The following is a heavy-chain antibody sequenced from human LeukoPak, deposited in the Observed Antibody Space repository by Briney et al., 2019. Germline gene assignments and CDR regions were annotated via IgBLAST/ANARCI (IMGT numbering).Heavy chain of an antibody. CDR3: ARPRSSSGFRHDAFDI. Sequence: GGSLRLSCAASGFTFDDYGMSWVRQAPGKGLEWVSGINWNGGSTGYADPVKGRFTISRDNAKNSLYLQMNSLRAEDTALYYCARPRSSSGFRHDAFDIWGQGTMVTVSS. J-gene: IGHJ3*02. D-gene: IGHD3-22*01. V-gene: IGHV3-20*04. CDR1: GFTFDDYG. CDR2: INWNGGST.